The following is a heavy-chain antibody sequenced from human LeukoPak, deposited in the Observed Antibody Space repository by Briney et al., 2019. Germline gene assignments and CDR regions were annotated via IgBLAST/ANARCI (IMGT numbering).Heavy chain of an antibody. CDR3: AKDSFTTIVVVTNDAFDF. CDR1: GYTFTSHG. V-gene: IGHV1-18*01. Sequence: ASVKVSCKTSGYTFTSHGIIWVRQAPGQGLEYMGWISGYNDDTNYAQRFQGRLTMTKDTSTSTAYMELRSLTSDDTAVYYCAKDSFTTIVVVTNDAFDFGGQGTMVIVSS. D-gene: IGHD3-22*01. J-gene: IGHJ3*01. CDR2: ISGYNDDT.